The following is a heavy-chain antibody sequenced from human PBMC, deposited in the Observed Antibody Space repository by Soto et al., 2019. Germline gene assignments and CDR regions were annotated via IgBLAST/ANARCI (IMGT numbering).Heavy chain of an antibody. J-gene: IGHJ4*02. CDR2: ISGSGATT. D-gene: IGHD2-15*01. V-gene: IGHV3-23*01. CDR1: GSTFTSNA. Sequence: EVQLLESGGGLVQPGGSLRLSCAASGSTFTSNAMSWVRQAPGKGLEWVSAISGSGATTYYADSVKGRFTISRDNSKNTLYLQMHSLRAEDTAVYYCAKVSKYCSGGYCYSNYFFDYWGQGTLVTVSS. CDR3: AKVSKYCSGGYCYSNYFFDY.